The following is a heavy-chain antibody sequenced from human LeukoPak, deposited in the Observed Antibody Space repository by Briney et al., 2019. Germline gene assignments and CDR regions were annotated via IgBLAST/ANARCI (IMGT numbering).Heavy chain of an antibody. Sequence: GGSLRLSCAASGFTFSSYSMNWVRQAPGKGLEWVSSISSSSSYIYYADSVKGRFTISRDNAKNSLYLQMNSLRAEDTAVYYCATERGVVGATVASIDYWGRGTLVTVSS. CDR3: ATERGVVGATVASIDY. CDR1: GFTFSSYS. CDR2: ISSSSSYI. V-gene: IGHV3-21*01. J-gene: IGHJ4*02. D-gene: IGHD1-26*01.